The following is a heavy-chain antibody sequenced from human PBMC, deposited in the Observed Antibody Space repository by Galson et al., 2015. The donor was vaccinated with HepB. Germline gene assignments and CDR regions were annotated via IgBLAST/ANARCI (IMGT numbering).Heavy chain of an antibody. CDR2: FHPEEAET. V-gene: IGHV1-24*01. CDR1: GYSLTDLS. D-gene: IGHD3-3*01. Sequence: SVKVSCKVSGYSLTDLSIQWVRQAPGKGLEWMGGFHPEEAETFYAQKFQGRVTMTEDTSTDTAYMELNSLKSEDTAIYYCANAGGDFWSGLESWGQGTLVTVSS. J-gene: IGHJ5*02. CDR3: ANAGGDFWSGLES.